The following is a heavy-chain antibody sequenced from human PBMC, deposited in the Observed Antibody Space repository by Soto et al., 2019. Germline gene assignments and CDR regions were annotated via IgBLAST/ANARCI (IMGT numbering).Heavy chain of an antibody. CDR1: VFFSSSCNY. V-gene: IGHV4-38-2*02. D-gene: IGHD2-15*01. CDR2: IFHGVNT. Sequence: PSETLSRTCSFSVFFSSSCNYGFCIRKPPGKGLEWIGSIFHGVNTYYNTSLKSRVTISVDMSKNQFSLKLNSVTAEDTAVYYCARERWYDDFDVWGKGKVVTVSS. J-gene: IGHJ3*01. CDR3: ARERWYDDFDV.